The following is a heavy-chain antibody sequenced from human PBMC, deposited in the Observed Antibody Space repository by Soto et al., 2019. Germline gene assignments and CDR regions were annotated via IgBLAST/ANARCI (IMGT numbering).Heavy chain of an antibody. Sequence: SETLSLTCSVSGGSISSSSYYWDWIRQPPGKGLEWIGVMYHSGSTYYNPSLKSRVTISVDTSKNQFSLKLSSVTVADTAVYYCARRLDYYDNSAFGYWGRGTLVTVSS. V-gene: IGHV4-39*01. D-gene: IGHD3-22*01. CDR1: GGSISSSSYY. CDR2: MYHSGST. J-gene: IGHJ4*02. CDR3: ARRLDYYDNSAFGY.